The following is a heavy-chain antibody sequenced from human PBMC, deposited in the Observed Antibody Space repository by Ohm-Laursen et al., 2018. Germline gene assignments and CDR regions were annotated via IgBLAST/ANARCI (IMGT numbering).Heavy chain of an antibody. CDR3: ARDYGDYPGYFQH. Sequence: PGTLSLTCTVSGGSISSYYWSWIRQPPGKGLEWIGYIYYGGSTNYNPSLKSRVTISVDTSKNQFSLKLSSVTAADTAVYYCARDYGDYPGYFQHWGQGTLVTVSS. CDR2: IYYGGST. CDR1: GGSISSYY. D-gene: IGHD4-17*01. V-gene: IGHV4-59*01. J-gene: IGHJ1*01.